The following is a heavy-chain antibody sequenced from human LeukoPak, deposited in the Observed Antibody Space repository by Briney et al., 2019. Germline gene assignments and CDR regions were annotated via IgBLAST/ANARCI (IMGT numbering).Heavy chain of an antibody. CDR2: ISSSSSYI. CDR3: ARDKHSSSTFDY. Sequence: PGGSLSLSCAASGFPFSSYSMNWVRQAPGKGLEWVSSISSSSSYIYYADSAKGRFTISRDNAKNSLYLQMNSLRAEDTAVYYCARDKHSSSTFDYWGQGTLVTVSS. V-gene: IGHV3-21*01. CDR1: GFPFSSYS. J-gene: IGHJ4*02. D-gene: IGHD6-6*01.